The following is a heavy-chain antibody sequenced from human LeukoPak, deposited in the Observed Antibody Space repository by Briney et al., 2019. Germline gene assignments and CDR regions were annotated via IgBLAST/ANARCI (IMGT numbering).Heavy chain of an antibody. Sequence: SETLSLTCTVSGGSISTYYWNWIRQPPGKGLEWIGSIYYSGSTYYNPSLKSRVTISVDTSKNQFSLKLSSVTAADTAVYYCARHPPIYSSGWSGAFDIWGQGTMVTVSS. J-gene: IGHJ3*02. V-gene: IGHV4-39*01. CDR1: GGSISTYY. CDR3: ARHPPIYSSGWSGAFDI. CDR2: IYYSGST. D-gene: IGHD6-19*01.